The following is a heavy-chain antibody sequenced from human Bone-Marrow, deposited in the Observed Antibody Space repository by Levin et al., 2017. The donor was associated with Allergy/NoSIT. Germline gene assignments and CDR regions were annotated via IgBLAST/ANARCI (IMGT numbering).Heavy chain of an antibody. V-gene: IGHV4-59*01. CDR2: IYHSGYT. D-gene: IGHD3-22*01. CDR1: GGSITTYY. J-gene: IGHJ3*02. Sequence: SQTLSLTCTVSGGSITTYYWSWIRRPPGKGLEWIGYIYHSGYTNYNPSLRSRVTLSAYTSKNHFSLKLRSVTAADTAVYYCARLEYDSSGYWSEAFDIWGQGTMVTVSS. CDR3: ARLEYDSSGYWSEAFDI.